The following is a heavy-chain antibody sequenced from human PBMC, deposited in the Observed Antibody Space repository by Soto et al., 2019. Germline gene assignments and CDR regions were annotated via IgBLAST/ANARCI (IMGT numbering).Heavy chain of an antibody. CDR3: AKALSDWYFDL. Sequence: QVQLVQSGAEVKKPGASVKVSCKASGYTFTSYGISWVRQAPGQGLEWMGWISAYNGNTNYAQKLQGRVTMTTDTATSTACMELRSLRSDDTAVYYCAKALSDWYFDLWGRGTLVTVSS. CDR1: GYTFTSYG. J-gene: IGHJ2*01. V-gene: IGHV1-18*01. CDR2: ISAYNGNT.